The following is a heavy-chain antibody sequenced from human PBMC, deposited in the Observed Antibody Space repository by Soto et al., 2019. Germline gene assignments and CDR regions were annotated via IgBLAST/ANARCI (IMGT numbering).Heavy chain of an antibody. CDR1: GYSIRNGYY. CDR2: IYHSGRT. CDR3: ARVGPYCGGDCYSPPP. J-gene: IGHJ5*02. D-gene: IGHD2-21*02. Sequence: KTSETLSLTCTVSGYSIRNGYYWGWIRQPPGKGLEWIGTIYHSGRTYYNPSLKSRVTISVDASENHFSLKLSAGTAADTAVYYCARVGPYCGGDCYSPPPWGQGTLVTVSS. V-gene: IGHV4-38-2*02.